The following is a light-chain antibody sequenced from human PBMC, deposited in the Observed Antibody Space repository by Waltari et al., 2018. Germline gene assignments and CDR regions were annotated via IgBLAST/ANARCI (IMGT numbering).Light chain of an antibody. Sequence: DIQLTQSPSSLSASVGDRVTITCQASQAITNYLNWYQQKPGKDPKLLIYDASNLQTGVPSRFSGSQSGTEFTFTIASLQPEDVATYYCQRYDNLPVFAFGPGTKVNIK. CDR2: DAS. V-gene: IGKV1-33*01. J-gene: IGKJ3*01. CDR1: QAITNY. CDR3: QRYDNLPVFA.